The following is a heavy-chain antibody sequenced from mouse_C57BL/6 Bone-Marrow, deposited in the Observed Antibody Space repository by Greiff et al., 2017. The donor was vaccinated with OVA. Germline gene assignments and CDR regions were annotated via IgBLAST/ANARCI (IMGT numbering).Heavy chain of an antibody. D-gene: IGHD2-4*01. V-gene: IGHV1-50*01. CDR3: ARLRLRRWFAY. Sequence: QVQLKQPGAELVKPGASVKLSCKASGYTFTSYWMQWVKQRPGQGLEWIGEIDPSDSYTNYNQKFKGKATLTVDTSSSTAYMQLSSLTSEDSAVYYCARLRLRRWFAYWGQGTLVTVSA. CDR1: GYTFTSYW. J-gene: IGHJ3*01. CDR2: IDPSDSYT.